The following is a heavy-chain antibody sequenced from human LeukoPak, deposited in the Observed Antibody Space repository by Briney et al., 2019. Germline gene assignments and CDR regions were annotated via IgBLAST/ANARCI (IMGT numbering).Heavy chain of an antibody. CDR1: GGTFSSYT. Sequence: GSSVKVSCKASGGTFSSYTISWVRQAPGQGLEWMGGIIPIFGTTNYAQKFQGRVTITTDESTSTAYMELSSLRSEDTAVYYCARALTGTTFPRDAFDIWGQGTMVTVSS. CDR2: IIPIFGTT. J-gene: IGHJ3*02. CDR3: ARALTGTTFPRDAFDI. V-gene: IGHV1-69*05. D-gene: IGHD1-7*01.